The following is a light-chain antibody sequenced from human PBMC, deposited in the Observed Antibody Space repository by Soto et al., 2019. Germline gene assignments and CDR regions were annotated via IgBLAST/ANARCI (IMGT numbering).Light chain of an antibody. CDR3: LLSYSGPRV. Sequence: QPVVTQEPSLTVSPGGTVSLTCGSSTGAVTTSHFPYWFQQKPGQVPKTLIYDTYNKQSWTPARFSGSLLGGKAALTISGAQLEDEAVYYCLLSYSGPRVFGGGTQLTVL. J-gene: IGLJ7*01. CDR1: TGAVTTSHF. V-gene: IGLV7-46*01. CDR2: DTY.